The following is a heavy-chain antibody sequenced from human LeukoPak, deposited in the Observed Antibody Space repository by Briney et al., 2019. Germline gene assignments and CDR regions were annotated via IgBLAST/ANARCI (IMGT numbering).Heavy chain of an antibody. CDR1: EFTFSSYS. Sequence: GGSLRLSCAASEFTFSSYSMNWVRQAPGKGLEWVSYITNSGNSKSYADSVKGRFTISRDKTKNSLYLQMNGLRAEDTAVYYCARQMQQLEEDQYNFDYWGQGTLVTVSS. V-gene: IGHV3-48*01. J-gene: IGHJ4*02. CDR2: ITNSGNSK. CDR3: ARQMQQLEEDQYNFDY. D-gene: IGHD6-13*01.